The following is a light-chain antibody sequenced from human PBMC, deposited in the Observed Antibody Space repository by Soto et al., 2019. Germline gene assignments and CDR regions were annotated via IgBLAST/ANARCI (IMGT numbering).Light chain of an antibody. CDR3: SSFTSTSTWV. V-gene: IGLV2-14*01. Sequence: QSALTQPPSASGSPGQSVTISCTGTSSDVGGHDYVSWYLQHPGKAPKLLIYEAFNRPSGVSDRFSGSKSGSTASLTISGLQAEDEGDYYCSSFTSTSTWVFGGGTKLTVL. CDR2: EAF. CDR1: SSDVGGHDY. J-gene: IGLJ3*02.